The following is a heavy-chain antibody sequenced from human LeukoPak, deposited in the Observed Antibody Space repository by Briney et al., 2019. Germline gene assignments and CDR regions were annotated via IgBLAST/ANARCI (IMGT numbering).Heavy chain of an antibody. V-gene: IGHV4-34*01. CDR3: AKGGRIADNWFDP. CDR1: GGSFSGYY. J-gene: IGHJ5*02. CDR2: INHSGST. Sequence: SETLSLTGAVYGGSFSGYYWSWIRQPPGKGLEWIGEINHSGSTNYNPSLKSRVTISVDTSKNQFSLKLSSVTAADTAVYYCAKGGRIADNWFDPWGQGTLVTVSS. D-gene: IGHD2/OR15-2a*01.